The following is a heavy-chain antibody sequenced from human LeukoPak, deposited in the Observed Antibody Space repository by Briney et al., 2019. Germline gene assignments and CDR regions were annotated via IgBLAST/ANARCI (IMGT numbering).Heavy chain of an antibody. D-gene: IGHD1-26*01. CDR3: ATDPYSGGRLGEFDF. J-gene: IGHJ4*02. Sequence: ASVKVSCKVSGYTLSELSIHWVRQAPGKGLEWMGGYDPEGGETFSAQKFQGRVTMTEDTSTDTAHMELSSLRSEDTAVYYCATDPYSGGRLGEFDFWGQGTLVTVSP. CDR1: GYTLSELS. CDR2: YDPEGGET. V-gene: IGHV1-24*01.